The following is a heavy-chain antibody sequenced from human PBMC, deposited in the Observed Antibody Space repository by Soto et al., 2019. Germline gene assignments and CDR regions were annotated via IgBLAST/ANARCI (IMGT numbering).Heavy chain of an antibody. CDR3: VKDGVLLWFGELPITGDFDI. V-gene: IGHV3-64D*06. CDR2: ISSNAGST. D-gene: IGHD3-10*01. CDR1: GFTFSSYA. J-gene: IGHJ3*02. Sequence: PGGSLRLSCSASGFTFSSYAMHWVRQAPGKGLEYVSAISSNAGSTYYADSVKGRFTISRDNSKNTLYLRMSSLRAEDTGVYYCVKDGVLLWFGELPITGDFDIWGQGTMVTVSS.